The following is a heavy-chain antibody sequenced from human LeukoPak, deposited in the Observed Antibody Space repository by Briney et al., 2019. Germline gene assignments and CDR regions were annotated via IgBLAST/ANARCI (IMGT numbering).Heavy chain of an antibody. CDR1: GYTFTSYY. CDR3: ARASIAVAGTVDAFDI. J-gene: IGHJ3*02. CDR2: INPNSGGT. Sequence: ASVKVSCKASGYTFTSYYMHWVRQAPGQGLEWMGWINPNSGGTNYAQKFQGRVTMTRDTSISTAYMELSRLRSDDTAVYYCARASIAVAGTVDAFDIWGQGTMVTVSS. D-gene: IGHD6-19*01. V-gene: IGHV1-2*02.